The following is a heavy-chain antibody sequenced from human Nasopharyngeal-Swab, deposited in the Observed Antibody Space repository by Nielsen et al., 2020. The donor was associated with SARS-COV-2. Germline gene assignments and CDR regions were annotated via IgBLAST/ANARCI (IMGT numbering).Heavy chain of an antibody. CDR2: IGTAGDT. CDR1: GFTFSSYD. V-gene: IGHV3-13*01. J-gene: IGHJ2*01. CDR3: ARTGAGTPYWYFDL. Sequence: GGSLRLSCAASGFTFSSYDMHWVRQATGKGLEWVSAIGTAGDTYYPGSVKGRFTISRENAKNSLYLQMNSLRAGDTAVYYCARTGAGTPYWYFDLWGRGTLGTVSS. D-gene: IGHD6-19*01.